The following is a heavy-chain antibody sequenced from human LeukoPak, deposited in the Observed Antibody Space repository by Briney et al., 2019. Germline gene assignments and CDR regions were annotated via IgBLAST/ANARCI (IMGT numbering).Heavy chain of an antibody. CDR3: FTYSGSRHFDY. Sequence: PGGSLRLSCAASGFTFSNAWMSWVRQAPGKGLEWVGRIKSKTDGGTTDYAAPVKGRFTISRDDSKNTLYLQMNSLKTEDTAVYYCFTYSGSRHFDYWGQGTLVTVSS. D-gene: IGHD1-26*01. CDR2: IKSKTDGGTT. V-gene: IGHV3-15*01. J-gene: IGHJ4*02. CDR1: GFTFSNAW.